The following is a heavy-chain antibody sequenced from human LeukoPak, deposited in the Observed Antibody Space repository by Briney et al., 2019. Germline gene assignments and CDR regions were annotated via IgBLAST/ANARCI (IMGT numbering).Heavy chain of an antibody. CDR1: GGSLSSSNYY. CDR2: VYYSGTT. J-gene: IGHJ4*02. V-gene: IGHV4-39*01. D-gene: IGHD6-19*01. Sequence: SETLSLTCTVSGGSLSSSNYYWGWTRQPPGKGLEWIGSVYYSGTTHYNPSLKSRVTISVDTSKKQFSLKLTSVTAADTAVYYCARQLLIAVSDFWGQGALVTVSS. CDR3: ARQLLIAVSDF.